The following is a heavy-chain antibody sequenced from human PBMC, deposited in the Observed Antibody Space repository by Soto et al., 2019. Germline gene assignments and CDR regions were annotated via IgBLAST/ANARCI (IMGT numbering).Heavy chain of an antibody. CDR2: INAGNGNT. CDR1: GYTFTSYA. V-gene: IGHV1-3*01. CDR3: ARDMNSGSYLDY. J-gene: IGHJ4*02. D-gene: IGHD1-26*01. Sequence: ASVKVSCKTSGYTFTSYAMHWVRQAPGQRLEWMGWINAGNGNTKYSQKFQGRVTITGDTSASTAYMELRSLRSDDTAVYYCARDMNSGSYLDYWGQGTLVTVSS.